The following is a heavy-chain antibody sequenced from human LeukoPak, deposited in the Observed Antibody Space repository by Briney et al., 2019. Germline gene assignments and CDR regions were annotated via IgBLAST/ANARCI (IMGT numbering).Heavy chain of an antibody. D-gene: IGHD5-12*01. CDR2: IYYSGST. J-gene: IGHJ3*02. CDR3: AREYSGYENDAFDI. Sequence: SETPSLTYTVSGGSVSSGSYYWSWIRQPPGKGLEWIGYIYYSGSTNYNPSLKSRVTISVDTSKNQFSLKLSSVTAADTAVYYCAREYSGYENDAFDIWGQGTMVTVSS. CDR1: GGSVSSGSYY. V-gene: IGHV4-61*01.